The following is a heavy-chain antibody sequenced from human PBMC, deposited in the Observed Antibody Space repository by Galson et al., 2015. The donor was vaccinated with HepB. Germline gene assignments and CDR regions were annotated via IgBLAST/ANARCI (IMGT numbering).Heavy chain of an antibody. Sequence: SLRLSCAASGFDFNDYALAWARQAPGKGLEWVSSISGGSSYIFYADSVRGRFTISRDNANDLVILQMNSLRAEDTAIYYCARGNTANTVFYDWFDPWGQGTLVTVSS. CDR3: ARGNTANTVFYDWFDP. CDR1: GFDFNDYA. D-gene: IGHD2/OR15-2a*01. V-gene: IGHV3-21*06. J-gene: IGHJ5*02. CDR2: ISGGSSYI.